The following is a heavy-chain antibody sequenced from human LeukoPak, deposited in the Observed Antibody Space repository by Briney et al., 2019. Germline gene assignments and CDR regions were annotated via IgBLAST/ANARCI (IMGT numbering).Heavy chain of an antibody. CDR2: IYYSGST. V-gene: IGHV4-59*01. J-gene: IGHJ4*02. Sequence: PSETLSLTCAVYGGSFSSYYWSWIRQPPGKGLEWIGYIYYSGSTNYNPSLKSRVTISVDTSKNQFSLELSSVTAADTAVYYCARQLVFAWSYFDYWGQGTLVTVSS. D-gene: IGHD6-13*01. CDR3: ARQLVFAWSYFDY. CDR1: GGSFSSYY.